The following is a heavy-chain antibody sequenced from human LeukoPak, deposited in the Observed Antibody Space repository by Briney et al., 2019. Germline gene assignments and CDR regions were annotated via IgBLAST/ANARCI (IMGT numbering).Heavy chain of an antibody. J-gene: IGHJ3*02. V-gene: IGHV4-34*01. D-gene: IGHD3-22*01. CDR1: GGSFSGYY. CDR2: IYHSGST. CDR3: ARRESYDSRGNDAFDI. Sequence: SETLSLTCAVYGGSFSGYYWSWIRQPPEKGLEWIGEIYHSGSTKYNPSLKSRLTISVDTSKNQFSLKLSSVTAADTAVHYCARRESYDSRGNDAFDIWGQGTMVTVSS.